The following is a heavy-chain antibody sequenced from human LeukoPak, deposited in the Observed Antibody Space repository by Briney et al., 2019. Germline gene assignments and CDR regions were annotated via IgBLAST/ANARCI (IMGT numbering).Heavy chain of an antibody. CDR3: AIWTSDKY. D-gene: IGHD1-1*01. J-gene: IGHJ4*02. V-gene: IGHV3-7*01. CDR1: GFTFHGSW. Sequence: GGSLRLSCAASGFTFHGSWMNWVRQVPGKGLEWVANMDPSGTQKRYVDSVRGRFTISKDNSGTSFYLEMSSLTVDDTAIYYCAIWTSDKYWGQGTLVTVSS. CDR2: MDPSGTQK.